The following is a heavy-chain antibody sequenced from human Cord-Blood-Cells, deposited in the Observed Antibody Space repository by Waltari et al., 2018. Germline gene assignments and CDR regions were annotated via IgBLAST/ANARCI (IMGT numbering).Heavy chain of an antibody. J-gene: IGHJ3*02. V-gene: IGHV4-31*03. CDR2: IYYSEST. CDR1: GGSISSCGYY. Sequence: QVQLQESGPGLVKPSQTLSLTCTVPGGSISSCGYYWSWLRQHPGKCLEWIGYIYYSESTYDSPSLKRRVTISVDTSKNQFSLKLSSVTAADTAVYYCARRGYNDAFDIWGQGTMVTVSS. D-gene: IGHD5-12*01. CDR3: ARRGYNDAFDI.